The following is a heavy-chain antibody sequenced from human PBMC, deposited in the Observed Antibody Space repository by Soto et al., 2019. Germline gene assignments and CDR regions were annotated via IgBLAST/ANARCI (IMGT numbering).Heavy chain of an antibody. Sequence: SGPTLVNPTQTLTLTCTFSGFSLSTSGVGVGWIRQPPGKALEWLALIYWDDDKRYSPSLKNRPIITKDTSKNQVVLTMTNMDPVDTATYYCAHRPPERGLASFDPWGQGTLVTVSS. CDR2: IYWDDDK. CDR3: AHRPPERGLASFDP. V-gene: IGHV2-5*02. J-gene: IGHJ5*02. CDR1: GFSLSTSGVG. D-gene: IGHD1-1*01.